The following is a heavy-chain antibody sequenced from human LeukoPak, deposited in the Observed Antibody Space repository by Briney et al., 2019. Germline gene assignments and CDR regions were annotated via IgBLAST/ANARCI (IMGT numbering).Heavy chain of an antibody. CDR3: ARSIVGASGGGY. CDR2: ISSSGSTI. D-gene: IGHD1-26*01. V-gene: IGHV3-48*03. J-gene: IGHJ4*02. CDR1: GFTFSSYE. Sequence: PGGSLRLSCAASGFTFSSYEMNWVRQAPGKGLEWVSYISSSGSTIYYADPVKGRFTISRDNAKNSLYLQMNSLRAEDTAVYYCARSIVGASGGGYWGQGTLVTVSS.